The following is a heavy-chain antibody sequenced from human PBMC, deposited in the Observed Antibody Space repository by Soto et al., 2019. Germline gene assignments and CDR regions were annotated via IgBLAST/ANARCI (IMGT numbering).Heavy chain of an antibody. D-gene: IGHD3-22*01. CDR3: AKDPSPITMIVVVRFFDY. CDR1: GFPFFSHS. CDR2: ISGSGGST. J-gene: IGHJ4*02. V-gene: IGHV3-23*01. Sequence: GGALRLSCAAPGFPFFSHSLSWVPPAPGKGVEWVSVISGSGGSTYYADSVKGRFTISRDNSKNTLYLQMNSLRAEDTAVYYCAKDPSPITMIVVVRFFDYWGQGTLVTVSS.